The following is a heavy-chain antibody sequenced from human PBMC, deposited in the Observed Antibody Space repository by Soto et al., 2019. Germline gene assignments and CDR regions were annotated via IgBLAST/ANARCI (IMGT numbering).Heavy chain of an antibody. CDR2: IYYSGST. CDR1: GGSISSYY. CDR3: ARDHSSSSLGNGFDP. Sequence: PSETLSLTCTFSGGSISSYYWSLIRQPPGKGLEWIGYIYYSGSTNYNPSLKSRVTISVDTSKNQFSLKLSSVTAADTAVFYCARDHSSSSLGNGFDPWGQGTLVTVSS. V-gene: IGHV4-59*01. J-gene: IGHJ5*02. D-gene: IGHD6-6*01.